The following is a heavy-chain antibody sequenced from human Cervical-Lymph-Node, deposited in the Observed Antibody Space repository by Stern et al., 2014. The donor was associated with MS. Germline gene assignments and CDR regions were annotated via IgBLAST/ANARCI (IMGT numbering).Heavy chain of an antibody. V-gene: IGHV3-9*01. CDR2: ISWNSGYNSGSI. Sequence: EVHLVESGGGLVQPGRSLRLSCAASGFTFDDYDMHWVRQAPGKGLEWVSGISWNSGYNSGSIGYAGSVMGRFTVSRDNAKNSLYLQMNSLRVEDTARYYCAKVSWKQSQNDFDSWYFDLWGRGTLVTVSS. J-gene: IGHJ2*01. CDR1: GFTFDDYD. CDR3: AKVSWKQSQNDFDSWYFDL. D-gene: IGHD5-18*01.